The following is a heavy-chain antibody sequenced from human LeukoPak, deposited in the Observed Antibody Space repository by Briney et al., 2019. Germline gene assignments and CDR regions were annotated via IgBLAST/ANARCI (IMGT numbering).Heavy chain of an antibody. CDR1: GGTFSSYA. J-gene: IGHJ4*02. V-gene: IGHV1-69*06. CDR2: IITIFVTA. CDR3: SRESTYDYDSSGRYCFDY. D-gene: IGHD3-22*01. Sequence: SLNLSCKASGGTFSSYAISWVRQPPGPGLEWMGGIITIFVTATYAQTFQGRVTITSDKSTTTPYMALSSRRSAAKAGNYCSRESTYDYDSSGRYCFDYWGQGTLVTVSS.